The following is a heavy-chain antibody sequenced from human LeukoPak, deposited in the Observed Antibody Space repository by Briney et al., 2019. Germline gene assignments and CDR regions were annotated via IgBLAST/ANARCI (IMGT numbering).Heavy chain of an antibody. J-gene: IGHJ3*02. CDR1: GGSVSSGSYY. CDR3: ARDFYYDSSGYYDALDI. V-gene: IGHV4-61*01. CDR2: MYYSGST. D-gene: IGHD3-22*01. Sequence: SETLSLTCTVSGGSVSSGSYYWSWIRQPPGKELEWIGNMYYSGSTSYNPSLKSRVTISVDTSKNQFSLKLSSVAAADTAVYYCARDFYYDSSGYYDALDIWGQGTMVTVSS.